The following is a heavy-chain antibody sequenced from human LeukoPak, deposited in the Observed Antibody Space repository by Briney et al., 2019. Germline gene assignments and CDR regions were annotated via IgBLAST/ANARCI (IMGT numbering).Heavy chain of an antibody. CDR3: AKAPVTTCRGAFCYPFDY. J-gene: IGHJ4*02. CDR1: GFTLSSYA. Sequence: GGSLRLSCAASGFTLSSYAMSWVRQAPGKGLEWVSAISDTGNTYHADSVKGRFTISRDSSKNTLFPQMNRLRPEDAAVYYCAKAPVTTCRGAFCYPFDYWGLGTLVTVSS. V-gene: IGHV3-23*01. D-gene: IGHD2-15*01. CDR2: ISDTGNT.